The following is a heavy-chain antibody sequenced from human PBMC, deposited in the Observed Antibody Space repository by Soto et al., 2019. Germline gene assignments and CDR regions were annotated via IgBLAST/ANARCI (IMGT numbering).Heavy chain of an antibody. CDR2: ISGSGGST. CDR3: AKDKGATRMRSPDY. D-gene: IGHD1-1*01. CDR1: GFTFSSYA. V-gene: IGHV3-23*01. Sequence: EVQLLESGGGLVQPGGSLRLSCAASGFTFSSYAMGWVRQAPGKGLEWVSAISGSGGSTYYADSVKGRFTISRDNSKNTLYLQMNSLRAEDTAVYYCAKDKGATRMRSPDYWGQGTLVTVSS. J-gene: IGHJ4*02.